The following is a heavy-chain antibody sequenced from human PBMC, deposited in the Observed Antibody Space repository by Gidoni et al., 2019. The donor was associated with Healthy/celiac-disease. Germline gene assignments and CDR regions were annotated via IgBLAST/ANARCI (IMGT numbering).Heavy chain of an antibody. CDR1: GVTFSDYY. V-gene: IGHV3-11*01. J-gene: IGHJ6*02. D-gene: IGHD2-15*01. CDR2: ISSSGSTI. Sequence: QVQLVESGGGLVKPGGSLRLSCAASGVTFSDYYMSWLRQAPGKGLEWVSYISSSGSTIYYADSVKGRFTISRDNAKNSLYLQMNSLRAEDTAVYYCARDQNVVVVYYYYGMDVWGQGTTVTVSS. CDR3: ARDQNVVVVYYYYGMDV.